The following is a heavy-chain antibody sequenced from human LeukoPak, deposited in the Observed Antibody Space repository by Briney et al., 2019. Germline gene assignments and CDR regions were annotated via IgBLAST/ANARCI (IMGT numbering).Heavy chain of an antibody. CDR3: ARGRRKVDIVATAHFDY. CDR1: GGSISSYY. J-gene: IGHJ4*02. CDR2: IYYSGST. D-gene: IGHD5-12*01. Sequence: PSETLSLTCTVSGGSISSYYWSWIRQPPGKGPEWIGYIYYSGSTNYNPSLKSRVTISVDTSKNQFSLKLSSVTAADTAVYYCARGRRKVDIVATAHFDYWGQGTLVTVSS. V-gene: IGHV4-59*01.